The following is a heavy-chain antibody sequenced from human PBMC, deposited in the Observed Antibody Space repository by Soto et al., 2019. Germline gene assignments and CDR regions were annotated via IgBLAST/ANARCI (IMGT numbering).Heavy chain of an antibody. CDR3: AKSRVGSSWYEGDY. D-gene: IGHD6-13*01. CDR2: ISNDGTIQ. V-gene: IGHV3-30*18. J-gene: IGHJ4*02. Sequence: QVQLVESGGGVVQPGRSLRLSCAASGFTFSSYGMHWVRQAPGKGLEWLAVISNDGTIQDYADSIKGRFTISKDNSKNTLFLQMNSLRPEDTAVYYCAKSRVGSSWYEGDYWGQGTLVTVSS. CDR1: GFTFSSYG.